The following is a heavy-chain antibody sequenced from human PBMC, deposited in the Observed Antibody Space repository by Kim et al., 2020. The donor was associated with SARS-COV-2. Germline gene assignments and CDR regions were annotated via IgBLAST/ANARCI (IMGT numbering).Heavy chain of an antibody. CDR2: INAGNGNT. CDR3: ARGLLTTIFGVVIHKYGDERFDY. CDR1: GYTFTSYA. V-gene: IGHV1-3*01. D-gene: IGHD3-3*01. J-gene: IGHJ4*02. Sequence: ASVKVSCKASGYTFTSYAMHWVRQAPGQRLEWMGWINAGNGNTKYSQKFQGRVTITRDTSASTAYMELSSLISEDTAVYYCARGLLTTIFGVVIHKYGDERFDYWGQGTLVTVSS.